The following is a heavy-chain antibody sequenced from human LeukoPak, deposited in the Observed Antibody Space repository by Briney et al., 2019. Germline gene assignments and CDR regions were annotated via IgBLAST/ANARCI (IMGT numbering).Heavy chain of an antibody. J-gene: IGHJ5*02. D-gene: IGHD5-24*01. CDR3: ARSGDGYNVSPFDP. Sequence: SETLSLTCAVYGGSFSGYYWSWIRQPPGKGLEWIGEINHSGSTNYNPSLKSRVTMSVDTSKNQFSLKLSSVTAADTAVYYCARSGDGYNVSPFDPWGQGTLVTVSS. V-gene: IGHV4-34*01. CDR2: INHSGST. CDR1: GGSFSGYY.